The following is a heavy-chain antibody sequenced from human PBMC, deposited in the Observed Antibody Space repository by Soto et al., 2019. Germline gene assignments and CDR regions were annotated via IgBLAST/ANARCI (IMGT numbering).Heavy chain of an antibody. D-gene: IGHD3-10*01. CDR3: ALIILGRAETGQHY. CDR1: GFTFSDYW. V-gene: IGHV3-7*01. CDR2: IKQDGTEK. Sequence: EVQLVESGGGLVQPGGSLRLSCAASGFTFSDYWRNWVRRAPGKGLEWLANIKQDGTEKYYVDSVKGRFTISRDNAKNSLYLQMNSLRGEDTAVYYCALIILGRAETGQHYWGQGTLVTVSS. J-gene: IGHJ4*02.